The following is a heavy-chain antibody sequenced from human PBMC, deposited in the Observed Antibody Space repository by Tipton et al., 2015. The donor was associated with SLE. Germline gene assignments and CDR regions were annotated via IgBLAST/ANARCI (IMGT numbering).Heavy chain of an antibody. V-gene: IGHV4-39*07. CDR1: GGSISSSSYY. D-gene: IGHD2-8*01. J-gene: IGHJ4*02. CDR2: IYYSGST. Sequence: GLVKPPETLSLTCTVSGGSISSSSYYWGWIRQPPGKGLEWIGSIYYSGSTYYNPSLKSRVTISVDTSKNQFSLKLSSVTAADTAVYYCARTSGYCTNGVCYGPPHFFDYWGQGPLVTVSS. CDR3: ARTSGYCTNGVCYGPPHFFDY.